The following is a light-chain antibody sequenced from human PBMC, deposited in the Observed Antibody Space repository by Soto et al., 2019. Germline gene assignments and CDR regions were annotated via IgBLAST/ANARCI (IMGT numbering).Light chain of an antibody. CDR2: GAS. CDR3: HQYNNWLWT. J-gene: IGKJ1*01. CDR1: QSVSNNY. V-gene: IGKV3-20*01. Sequence: NVLSQSPGTVYLTTRERAKFCCRASQSVSNNYLAWYQQKPGQAPRLLIYGASNRATGIPDRFSGSGSETEFTLTIRSFQAEDSALYYCHQYNNWLWTFCQATKADI.